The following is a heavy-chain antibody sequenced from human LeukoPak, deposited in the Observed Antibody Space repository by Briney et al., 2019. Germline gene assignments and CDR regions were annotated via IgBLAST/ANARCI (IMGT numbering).Heavy chain of an antibody. CDR3: ARAGYCSSTSCHGWFDP. D-gene: IGHD2-2*01. J-gene: IGHJ5*02. V-gene: IGHV1-46*01. Sequence: ASVKVSCKASGYTFTSYYMHWVRQAPGQGLEWMGIINPSGGSTSYAQKFQGRVTMTRDPSTSTVYMELSSLRSEDTAVYYCARAGYCSSTSCHGWFDPWGQGTLVTVSS. CDR2: INPSGGST. CDR1: GYTFTSYY.